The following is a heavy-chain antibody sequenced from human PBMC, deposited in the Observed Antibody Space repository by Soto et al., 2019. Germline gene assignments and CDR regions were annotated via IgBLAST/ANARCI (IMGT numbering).Heavy chain of an antibody. D-gene: IGHD2-8*02. V-gene: IGHV1-69*01. CDR3: ARLTCRRGPGGVVDF. CDR2: LIPIIGRP. Sequence: QVQLVQSGAEVKKPGSSVKVSCTASGGTFSTYAINWVRQAPGQGLEWVGGLIPIIGRPNYAQKFEGRVTITADESTSTAYMELSSLRSEDTAGHYCARLTCRRGPGGVVDFWGQGTLVTVSS. J-gene: IGHJ4*02. CDR1: GGTFSTYA.